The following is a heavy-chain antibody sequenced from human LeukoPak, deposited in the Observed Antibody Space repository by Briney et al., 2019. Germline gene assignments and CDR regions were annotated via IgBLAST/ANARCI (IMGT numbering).Heavy chain of an antibody. CDR2: INHRGST. V-gene: IGHV4-34*01. D-gene: IGHD5-18*01. CDR3: AGTAMAKGIFDY. CDR1: GGSFSGYY. Sequence: SETLSLTCAVYGGSFSGYYWNWIRQPTGKGLEWIGEINHRGSTDNNPSLKSRVTISVDTSKNQFSLKLTSVTAADTAVYYCAGTAMAKGIFDYWGQGTLVTISS. J-gene: IGHJ4*02.